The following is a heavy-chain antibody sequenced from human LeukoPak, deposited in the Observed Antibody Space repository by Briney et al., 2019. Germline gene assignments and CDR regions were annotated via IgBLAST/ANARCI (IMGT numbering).Heavy chain of an antibody. J-gene: IGHJ4*02. V-gene: IGHV4-39*07. Sequence: SETLSLTCTVSGGSISSSSYYWGWIRQPPGKGLEWIGSIYYSGSTYYNPSLKSRLTMSLDTSKNQLSLNLSSVTAADTAVYYCAHISSSPAFDYWGQGTLVTVSS. D-gene: IGHD2-2*01. CDR3: AHISSSPAFDY. CDR2: IYYSGST. CDR1: GGSISSSSYY.